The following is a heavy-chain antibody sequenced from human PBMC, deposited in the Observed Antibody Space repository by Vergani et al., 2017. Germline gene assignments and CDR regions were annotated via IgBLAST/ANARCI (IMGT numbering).Heavy chain of an antibody. Sequence: EVQLLESGGSLKQPGGSVRLSCAASGFTFSTYAMHWVRQAPGKGLEWYSALTGGGGSTYYAESFKGGFIIARGNSRDTLYLQMNSLRPDDTATYYCVKDAGSYENFFDSWGQGTLVTVSS. D-gene: IGHD1-26*01. V-gene: IGHV3-23*01. CDR3: VKDAGSYENFFDS. J-gene: IGHJ4*02. CDR1: GFTFSTYA. CDR2: LTGGGGST.